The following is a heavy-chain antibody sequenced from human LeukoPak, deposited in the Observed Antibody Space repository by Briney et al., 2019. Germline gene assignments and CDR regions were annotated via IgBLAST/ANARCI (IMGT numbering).Heavy chain of an antibody. Sequence: KPSETLSLTCAVYGGTFSGYYWTWIRQPPGKGLEWIGEINHSGSTNCNPSLKSRVTVSVDTSKNQFSLKLTSVTAADTAVYYCARARGTEAIDYWSQGTPVTVSS. CDR3: ARARGTEAIDY. CDR1: GGTFSGYY. D-gene: IGHD6-25*01. CDR2: INHSGST. V-gene: IGHV4-34*01. J-gene: IGHJ4*02.